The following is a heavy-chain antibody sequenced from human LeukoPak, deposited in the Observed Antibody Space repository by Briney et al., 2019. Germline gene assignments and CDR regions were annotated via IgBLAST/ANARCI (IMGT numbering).Heavy chain of an antibody. D-gene: IGHD3-10*01. J-gene: IGHJ4*02. Sequence: GGSLRLSCAASGFTFSSYSMNWVRQAPGKGLEWVSSISSSSSYIYYADSVKGRFTISRDNSKDTLSLQMNSLRREDTAVYYCARDHYYGSGSYFKSSGFDFWGQGTVVTVSS. CDR3: ARDHYYGSGSYFKSSGFDF. V-gene: IGHV3-21*01. CDR2: ISSSSSYI. CDR1: GFTFSSYS.